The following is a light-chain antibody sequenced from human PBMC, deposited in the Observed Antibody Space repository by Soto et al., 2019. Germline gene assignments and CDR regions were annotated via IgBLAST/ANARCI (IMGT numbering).Light chain of an antibody. CDR1: QSVATN. V-gene: IGKV3-11*01. CDR2: DAS. J-gene: IGKJ4*01. Sequence: IVLTHAPGTLSFSPGEIATLSFRASQSVATNLAWYQQRPGHAPRLLIYDASKRAADIPVRFSGSGSGTDFTLTISSLEPEDFAVYYCQQLTTWPLTFGGGTKVDIK. CDR3: QQLTTWPLT.